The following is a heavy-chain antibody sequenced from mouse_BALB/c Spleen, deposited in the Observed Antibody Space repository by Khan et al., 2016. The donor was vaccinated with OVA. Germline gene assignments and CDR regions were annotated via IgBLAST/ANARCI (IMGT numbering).Heavy chain of an antibody. CDR2: ISPGSGDT. CDR3: ARRNYFGYTFAY. CDR1: GYTFTDFY. Sequence: VELVESGTELARPGASVNLSCKASGYTFTDFYINWVKQRSGQGLEWIGEISPGSGDTYYNEKFKGKATLTADKSSSTAYMQLSSLTSEASAVNFCARRNYFGYTFAYWGQGTLVTVSA. D-gene: IGHD1-2*01. V-gene: IGHV1-77*01. J-gene: IGHJ3*01.